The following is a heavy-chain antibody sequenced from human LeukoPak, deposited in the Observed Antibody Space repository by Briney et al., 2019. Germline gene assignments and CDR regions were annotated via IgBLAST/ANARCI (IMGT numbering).Heavy chain of an antibody. CDR3: ASFGGSGYYRTFDY. Sequence: SETLSLTCAVYGGSFSGYYWSWIRQPPGKGLEWIGEINHSGSTNYNPSLKSRVTISVDTSKNQFSLKLSSVIAADTAVYYCASFGGSGYYRTFDYWGQGTLVTVSS. V-gene: IGHV4-34*01. CDR2: INHSGST. J-gene: IGHJ4*02. D-gene: IGHD3-22*01. CDR1: GGSFSGYY.